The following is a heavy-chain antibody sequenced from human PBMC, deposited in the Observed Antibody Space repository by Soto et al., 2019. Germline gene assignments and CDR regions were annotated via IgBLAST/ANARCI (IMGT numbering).Heavy chain of an antibody. CDR2: ISRSSSYI. CDR1: GFTFSSYS. CDR3: ARATGYCTNGVCHPYNWFDP. J-gene: IGHJ5*02. Sequence: EVQLVESGGGLVKPGGSLRLSCAASGFTFSSYSMNWVRQAPGKGLEWVSSISRSSSYIYYADSVKGRFPISRDNAETSLYLQMNSLRAEDTAVYYCARATGYCTNGVCHPYNWFDPWGQGTLVTVSS. V-gene: IGHV3-21*01. D-gene: IGHD2-8*01.